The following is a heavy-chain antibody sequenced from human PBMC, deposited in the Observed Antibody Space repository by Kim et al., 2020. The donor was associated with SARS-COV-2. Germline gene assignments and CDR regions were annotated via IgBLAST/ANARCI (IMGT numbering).Heavy chain of an antibody. V-gene: IGHV1-3*01. D-gene: IGHD2-21*02. CDR1: GYTFTSYA. CDR3: ARDPRIVVVTTGWFDP. J-gene: IGHJ5*02. Sequence: ASVKVSCKASGYTFTSYAMHWVRQAPGQRLEWMGWINAGNGNTKYSQKFQGRVTITRDTSASTAYMELSSLRSEDTAVYYCARDPRIVVVTTGWFDPWGQGTLVTVSS. CDR2: INAGNGNT.